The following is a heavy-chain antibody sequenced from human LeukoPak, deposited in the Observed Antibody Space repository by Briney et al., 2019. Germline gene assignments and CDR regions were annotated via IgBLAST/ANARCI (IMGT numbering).Heavy chain of an antibody. CDR1: SDSISSTYW. D-gene: IGHD5-24*01. Sequence: SETLSLTCAVSSDSISSTYWWTWVRQPPGKGLEWIGEIYHSGSTNYNPSLKSRLTISVDKSKNQFSLKLSSVTAADTAVYYCASGRDGYNYLGQGTLVTVSS. CDR3: ASGRDGYNY. J-gene: IGHJ4*02. V-gene: IGHV4-4*02. CDR2: IYHSGST.